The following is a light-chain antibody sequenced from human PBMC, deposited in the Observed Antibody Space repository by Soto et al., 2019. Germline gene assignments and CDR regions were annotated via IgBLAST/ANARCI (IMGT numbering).Light chain of an antibody. V-gene: IGLV8-61*01. CDR1: FGPVSTAHN. CDR2: STS. Sequence: QTVVTQEPSFSVSPGGPFTLIFGLFFGPVSTAHNPNWYQQTPGQAPRTLIYSTSTRSSGVPDRFSGSILGNKAALTITGAQADDESDYYCALFMGNGISVFGPGTKLTVL. J-gene: IGLJ1*01. CDR3: ALFMGNGISV.